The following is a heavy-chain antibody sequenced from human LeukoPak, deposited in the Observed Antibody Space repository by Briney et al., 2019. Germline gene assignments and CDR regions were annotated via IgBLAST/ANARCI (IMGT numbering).Heavy chain of an antibody. CDR3: ARALGGYNYADY. CDR2: ISYDGSNK. Sequence: GGSLRLSCAASGLTFSSYGMHWVRQAPGKGLEWVAVISYDGSNKYYADSVKGRFTISRDNSKNTLYLQMNSLRDEDTAVYYCARALGGYNYADYWGQGTLVTVSS. J-gene: IGHJ4*02. V-gene: IGHV3-30*03. D-gene: IGHD5-24*01. CDR1: GLTFSSYG.